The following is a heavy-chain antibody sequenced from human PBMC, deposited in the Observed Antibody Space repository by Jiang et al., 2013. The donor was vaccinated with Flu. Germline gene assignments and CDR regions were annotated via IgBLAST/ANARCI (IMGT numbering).Heavy chain of an antibody. Sequence: GSGLVKPSETLSLTCTVSGGSISTYYWSWIRQPPGKGLEWIGHIYYIGSTKYNPSLKSRVTISMDTSKNQFSLKLSSVTAADAAVYYCARNGGYYSFDYWGQGTLVPVSS. J-gene: IGHJ4*02. V-gene: IGHV4-59*01. CDR3: ARNGGYYSFDY. D-gene: IGHD3-22*01. CDR2: IYYIGST. CDR1: GGSISTYY.